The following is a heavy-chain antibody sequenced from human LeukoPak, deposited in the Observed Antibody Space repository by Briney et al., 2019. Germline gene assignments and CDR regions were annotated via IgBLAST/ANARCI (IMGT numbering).Heavy chain of an antibody. CDR2: IYSGGNT. D-gene: IGHD4-23*01. CDR1: GFTVSNNY. V-gene: IGHV3-66*02. CDR3: ARDRDYGGKLGY. Sequence: GGSLRLSCAASGFTVSNNYMDWVRQAPGKGLEWVSVIYSGGNTYYADSVKGRFTISRDNSKNTLHLQMNSLRVEDTAVYYCARDRDYGGKLGYWGQGTLVTVSS. J-gene: IGHJ4*02.